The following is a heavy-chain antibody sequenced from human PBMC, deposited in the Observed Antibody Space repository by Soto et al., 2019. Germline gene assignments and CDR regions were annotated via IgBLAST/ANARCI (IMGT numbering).Heavy chain of an antibody. CDR3: ARARNYYGAVSYYSPITNAGFDP. V-gene: IGHV3-21*01. D-gene: IGHD3-10*01. CDR1: GFTFSNYS. CDR2: ISSSSSYI. Sequence: GGSLRLSCAASGFTFSNYSMNWVRQTPGKGLEWVSSISSSSSYIYYADSVKGRFTISRDNAKNSLYMQMNSLRAKNTAVYYCARARNYYGAVSYYSPITNAGFDPWGQGTLVTVSS. J-gene: IGHJ5*02.